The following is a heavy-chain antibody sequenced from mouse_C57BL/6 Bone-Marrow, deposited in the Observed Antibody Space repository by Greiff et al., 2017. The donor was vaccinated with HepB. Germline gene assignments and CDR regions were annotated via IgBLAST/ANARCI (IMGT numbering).Heavy chain of an antibody. CDR3: ARRGLITTVSYWYFDV. D-gene: IGHD1-1*01. Sequence: VMLVESGAELARPGASVKLSCKASGYTFTSYGISWVKQRTGQGLEWIGEIYPRSGNTYYNEKFKGKATLTADKSSSTAYMELRSLTSEDSAVYFCARRGLITTVSYWYFDVWGTGTTVTVSS. CDR1: GYTFTSYG. V-gene: IGHV1-81*01. J-gene: IGHJ1*03. CDR2: IYPRSGNT.